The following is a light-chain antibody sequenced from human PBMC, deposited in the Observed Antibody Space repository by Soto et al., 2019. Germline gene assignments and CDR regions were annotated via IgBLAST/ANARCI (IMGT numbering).Light chain of an antibody. Sequence: QSVLTQPPSVSGAPGQRVTISCTGSSSNIGAGYDVHWYQQLPGTAPKLLIYGNTNRPSGVPDRFPGSKSGTSASLAITGLQAEDEADYYCQSHDTSLSGYVFGTGTKLTVL. V-gene: IGLV1-40*01. J-gene: IGLJ1*01. CDR1: SSNIGAGYD. CDR2: GNT. CDR3: QSHDTSLSGYV.